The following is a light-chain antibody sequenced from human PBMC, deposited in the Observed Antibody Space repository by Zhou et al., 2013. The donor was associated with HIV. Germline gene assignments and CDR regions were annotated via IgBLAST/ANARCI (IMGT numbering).Light chain of an antibody. Sequence: EIVLTQSPDTLSLSPGERATLSCRASQSVSDDYLGWYQQKPGQAPRLLIYGASNRATGITDKFSGSGSGTDFTLTISRLEPEDFAVYYCQQYGTSPFTFGPGTKVEI. CDR2: GAS. V-gene: IGKV3-20*01. CDR3: QQYGTSPFT. J-gene: IGKJ3*01. CDR1: QSVSDDY.